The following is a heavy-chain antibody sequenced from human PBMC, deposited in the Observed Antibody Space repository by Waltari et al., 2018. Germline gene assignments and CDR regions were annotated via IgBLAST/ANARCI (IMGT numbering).Heavy chain of an antibody. CDR2: IIHSLGIA. CDR1: GGTFSSYT. V-gene: IGHV1-69*02. Sequence: QVQLVPSGAEVKKPGSSVKVSCKASGGTFSSYTISWVRQAPGQGLEWMGRIIHSLGIANYAQKFQGRVTITADKSTSTAYMELSSLRSEDTAVYYCARGEDTGSDYWGQGTLVTVSS. D-gene: IGHD1-26*01. CDR3: ARGEDTGSDY. J-gene: IGHJ4*02.